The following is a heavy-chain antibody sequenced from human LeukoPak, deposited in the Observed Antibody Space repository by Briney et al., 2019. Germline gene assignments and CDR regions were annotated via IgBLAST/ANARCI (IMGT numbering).Heavy chain of an antibody. CDR3: ARVSYGSGWYLRFDY. J-gene: IGHJ4*02. CDR1: GGSFSGYY. CDR2: INHSGST. D-gene: IGHD6-19*01. V-gene: IGHV4-34*01. Sequence: SETLSLTCAVYGGSFSGYYWSWIRQPPGKGLEWIGEINHSGSTNYNPSLKSRVTISVDTSKNQFSLKLSSVTAADTAVYYCARVSYGSGWYLRFDYWGQGTLVTVSS.